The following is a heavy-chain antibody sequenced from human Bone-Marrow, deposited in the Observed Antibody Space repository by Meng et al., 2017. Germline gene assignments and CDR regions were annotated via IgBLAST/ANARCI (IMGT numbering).Heavy chain of an antibody. D-gene: IGHD3-22*01. V-gene: IGHV1-69*06. CDR2: IIPIFGTA. CDR1: VGDLSNYA. CDR3: AREGAYGSGYTP. Sequence: QVQLLKSGAEVKKPGCMGKVACKAAVGDLSNYAISWVRQAPGQGVEWMGGIIPIFGTANYAQKFQGRVTITADKSTSTAYMELSSLRSEDTAVYYCAREGAYGSGYTPWGQGTLVTVSS. J-gene: IGHJ4*01.